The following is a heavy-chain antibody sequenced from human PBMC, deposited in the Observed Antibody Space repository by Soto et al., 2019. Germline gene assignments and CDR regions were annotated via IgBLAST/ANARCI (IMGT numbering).Heavy chain of an antibody. D-gene: IGHD6-6*01. V-gene: IGHV3-23*01. CDR2: ISGSGGST. J-gene: IGHJ6*02. CDR1: GFTFSSDA. CDR3: AKGQGSSPMYYYYYGMDV. Sequence: EVQLLESGGGLVQPGGSLRLSCAASGFTFSSDAMSWVRQAPGKGLEWVSAISGSGGSTYYADSVKGRFTISRDNSKNTLYLQMNSLRAEDTAVYYCAKGQGSSPMYYYYYGMDVWGQGTTVTVSS.